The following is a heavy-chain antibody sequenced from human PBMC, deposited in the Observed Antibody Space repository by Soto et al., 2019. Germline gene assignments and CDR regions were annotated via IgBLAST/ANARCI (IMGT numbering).Heavy chain of an antibody. CDR1: GYSFIGYY. J-gene: IGHJ4*02. V-gene: IGHV1-2*02. CDR3: ARASMIVEKDEF. CDR2: MTPNSGGT. Sequence: GASVKVSCKASGYSFIGYYIHWVRQAPGQGLEWMGWMTPNSGGTDYAQKFQGRVTMTRDTSISTAYMELNRLSSDDTAVYHCARASMIVEKDEFWGQGTQVTVSA. D-gene: IGHD3-22*01.